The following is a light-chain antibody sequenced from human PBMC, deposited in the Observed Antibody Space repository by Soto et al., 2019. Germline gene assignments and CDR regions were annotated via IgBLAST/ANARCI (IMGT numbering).Light chain of an antibody. V-gene: IGKV3-15*01. CDR3: QQYNNWLALT. Sequence: EIVMTQSPATLSVSPGERATLSCRASQSIANRLAWYQQKPGQAPRLLIYGASTRATGVPARFSGSGSGTEFTLPISSLQSEDFAAYYCQQYNNWLALTFGGGTKVEIK. CDR2: GAS. J-gene: IGKJ4*01. CDR1: QSIANR.